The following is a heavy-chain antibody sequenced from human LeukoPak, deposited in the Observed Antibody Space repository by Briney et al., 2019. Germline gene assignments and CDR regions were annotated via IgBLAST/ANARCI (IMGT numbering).Heavy chain of an antibody. V-gene: IGHV5-51*01. J-gene: IGHJ4*02. D-gene: IGHD4-17*01. CDR1: GYSFTSYW. CDR3: ARRGVDYGDYAVDY. CDR2: IYPGDSDT. Sequence: GESLKISCKGSGYSFTSYWIGGVRQMPGKGLDWMGFIYPGDSDTRYSPSFQGQVTISADKSISTAYLQWSSLKASDTAMYYCARRGVDYGDYAVDYWGQGTLVTVSS.